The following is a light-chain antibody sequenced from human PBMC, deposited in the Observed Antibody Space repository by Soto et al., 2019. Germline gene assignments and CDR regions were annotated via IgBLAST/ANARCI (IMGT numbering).Light chain of an antibody. V-gene: IGLV1-40*01. CDR3: QSYDSSPSGYV. CDR1: GSNIGAGYD. Sequence: QSALTQPRSGSGAPGQRVTISCTGSGSNIGAGYDVHWYQQLPGTAPKLLIFANINRPSGVPDRFSGSKSGTSASLAITGLRAEDEADYYCQSYDSSPSGYVFGTGTKVT. CDR2: ANI. J-gene: IGLJ1*01.